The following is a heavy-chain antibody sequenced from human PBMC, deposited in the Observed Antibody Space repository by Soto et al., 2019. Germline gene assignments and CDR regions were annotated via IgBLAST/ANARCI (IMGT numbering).Heavy chain of an antibody. CDR2: ISSSSSTI. V-gene: IGHV3-48*01. CDR1: GFTFSSYS. Sequence: GGSLRLSCAASGFTFSSYSMNWVRQAPGKGLEWVSYISSSSSTIYYADSVKGRFTISRDNAKNSLYLQMNSLRAEDTAVYYCARSGHPVPTFRGDAFDIWGQGTMVTVSS. J-gene: IGHJ3*02. D-gene: IGHD3-10*01. CDR3: ARSGHPVPTFRGDAFDI.